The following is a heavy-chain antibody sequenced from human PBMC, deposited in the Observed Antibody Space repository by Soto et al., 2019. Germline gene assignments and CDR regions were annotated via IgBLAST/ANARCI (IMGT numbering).Heavy chain of an antibody. CDR1: GGSISSSNW. D-gene: IGHD2-15*01. CDR3: ARDGDYSTFDY. CDR2: VYPSGST. Sequence: SETLSLTCAASGGSISSSNWWRWVRQPPGKGLEWIGEVYPSGSTNYNPSLKSRVTISLDKSKNQFSLKLSSVTAADTAVYYCARDGDYSTFDYWGQGTLVTVSS. J-gene: IGHJ4*02. V-gene: IGHV4-4*02.